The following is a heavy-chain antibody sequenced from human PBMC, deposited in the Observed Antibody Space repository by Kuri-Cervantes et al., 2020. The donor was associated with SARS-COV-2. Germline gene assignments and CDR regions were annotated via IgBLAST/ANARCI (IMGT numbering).Heavy chain of an antibody. J-gene: IGHJ4*02. CDR1: SGSIRSDGYY. D-gene: IGHD3-22*01. CDR2: IYSGGTT. Sequence: SCTVSSGSIRSDGYYWSWIRQRPGKGLEWIGYIYSGGTTYYSPSLKSRLTISMDTSKNHFSLKLGAVTAADTAMYYCARYYYDSRGYVFFDYWGRGNPVTVSS. V-gene: IGHV4-31*02. CDR3: ARYYYDSRGYVFFDY.